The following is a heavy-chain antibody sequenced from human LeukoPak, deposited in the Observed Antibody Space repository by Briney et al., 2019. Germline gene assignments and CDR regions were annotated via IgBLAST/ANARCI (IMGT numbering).Heavy chain of an antibody. CDR1: GYTFSIYG. J-gene: IGHJ4*02. V-gene: IGHV1-18*01. Sequence: ASVKVSCKASGYTFSIYGISWVRQAPGQGPEWMGWLSGYDGNTNYAQKVQGRVTLTTDTSTSTAYMELRSLRSDDTAFYYCARDSKVAAGSGFDYWGQGTLVTVSS. CDR3: ARDSKVAAGSGFDY. D-gene: IGHD6-13*01. CDR2: LSGYDGNT.